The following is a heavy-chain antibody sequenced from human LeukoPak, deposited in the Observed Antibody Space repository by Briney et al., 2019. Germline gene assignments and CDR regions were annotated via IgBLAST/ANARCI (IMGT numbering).Heavy chain of an antibody. CDR2: IRCDGSNK. D-gene: IGHD3-3*01. CDR3: ARYDFWSGYYTGQYNWFDP. V-gene: IGHV3-30*02. Sequence: GGSLRLSCAASGFTFSSYAMHWVRQAPGKGLEWVAFIRCDGSNKYYADSVKGRFTISRDNSKNTLYLQMNSLRVEDTAVYYCARYDFWSGYYTGQYNWFDPWGQGTLVTVSS. CDR1: GFTFSSYA. J-gene: IGHJ5*02.